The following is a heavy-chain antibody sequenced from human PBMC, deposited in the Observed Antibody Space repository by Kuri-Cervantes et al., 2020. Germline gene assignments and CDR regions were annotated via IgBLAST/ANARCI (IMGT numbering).Heavy chain of an antibody. CDR2: ISSSGGYI. CDR1: RFTFSTYN. Sequence: GESLKISCTASRFTFSTYNMNWVRQAPGKGLEWVSSISSSGGYIYYADSVKGRFIISRDSAKNSLFLQMNSLRAEDTAVYYCARSITMVRGYGMDVWGQGTTVTVSS. J-gene: IGHJ6*02. V-gene: IGHV3-21*01. D-gene: IGHD3-10*01. CDR3: ARSITMVRGYGMDV.